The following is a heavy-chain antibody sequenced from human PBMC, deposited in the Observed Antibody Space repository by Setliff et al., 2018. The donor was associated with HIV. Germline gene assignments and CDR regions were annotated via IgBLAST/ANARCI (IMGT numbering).Heavy chain of an antibody. Sequence: GGSLRLSCAASGFTFSGYWMHWVRQAPGKGLVWVSRINSDGSSTTYAGSVKVRFTISRDNAKNTLYLQMNSLRAEDTAVYYCARGGSNSWSPFDYWGQGTLVTVSS. V-gene: IGHV3-74*01. CDR3: ARGGSNSWSPFDY. CDR1: GFTFSGYW. J-gene: IGHJ4*02. D-gene: IGHD6-13*01. CDR2: INSDGSST.